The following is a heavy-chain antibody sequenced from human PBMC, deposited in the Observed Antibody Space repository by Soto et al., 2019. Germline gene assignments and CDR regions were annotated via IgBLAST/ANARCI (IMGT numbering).Heavy chain of an antibody. J-gene: IGHJ4*02. CDR1: GFTFSSYS. CDR3: ARVFRFRYFCLGGPPPHFDY. D-gene: IGHD3-9*01. Sequence: GGSLRLSCAASGFTFSSYSMNWVRQAPGKGLVWVSRISSDGSITSYADSVKGRFTISRDDAKNTLYLQMNSLRAEDTAVYFCARVFRFRYFCLGGPPPHFDYWGQGTLVTVSS. CDR2: ISSDGSIT. V-gene: IGHV3-74*01.